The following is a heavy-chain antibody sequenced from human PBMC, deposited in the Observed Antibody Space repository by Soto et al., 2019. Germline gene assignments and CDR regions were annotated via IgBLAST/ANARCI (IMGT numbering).Heavy chain of an antibody. CDR3: TRANSNLRYYYYGMDV. CDR1: GFTFCDYA. J-gene: IGHJ6*02. CDR2: IRSKAYGGRT. V-gene: IGHV3-49*03. Sequence: PGGSLRLSCTASGFTFCDYAISWFRQAPGKGLEWVGFIRSKAYGGRTEYAASVKGRFTISRDDSKSIAYLQMNSLKTEDTAVYYCTRANSNLRYYYYGMDVWGQGTTVTVSS. D-gene: IGHD4-4*01.